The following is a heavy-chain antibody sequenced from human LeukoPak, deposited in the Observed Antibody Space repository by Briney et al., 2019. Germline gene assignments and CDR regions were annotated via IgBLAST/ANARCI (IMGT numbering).Heavy chain of an antibody. D-gene: IGHD5-12*01. CDR2: IYYSGST. V-gene: IGHV4-39*01. Sequence: PSETLSLTCTVSGGSISSSSYYWGWIRQPPGKGLEWIGSIYYSGSTYYNPSLKSRVTISVDTSKNQFSLKLSSVTAADTAVYYCARRGFFPPIDYWGQGTLVTVSS. CDR1: GGSISSSSYY. J-gene: IGHJ4*02. CDR3: ARRGFFPPIDY.